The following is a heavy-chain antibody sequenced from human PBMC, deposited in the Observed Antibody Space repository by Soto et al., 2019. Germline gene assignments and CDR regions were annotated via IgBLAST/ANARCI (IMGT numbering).Heavy chain of an antibody. V-gene: IGHV3-15*01. D-gene: IGHD2-2*01. J-gene: IGHJ6*03. CDR1: GFTFSNAW. CDR2: IKSKTDGGTT. Sequence: GGSLRLSCAASGFTFSNAWMSWVRQAPGKGLEWVGRIKSKTDGGTTDYAAPVKGRFTISRDDSKNTLYLQMNSLKTEDTAVYYCTTEGEDIVVVPAAMLNYYYYMDVWGKGTTVTVSS. CDR3: TTEGEDIVVVPAAMLNYYYYMDV.